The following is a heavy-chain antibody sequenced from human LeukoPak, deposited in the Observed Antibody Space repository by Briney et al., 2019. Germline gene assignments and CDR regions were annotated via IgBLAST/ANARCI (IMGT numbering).Heavy chain of an antibody. CDR3: ARDTWTNGAGAALFGY. J-gene: IGHJ4*02. D-gene: IGHD1-26*01. V-gene: IGHV1-18*01. CDR2: ISAYNGDT. CDR1: GYTFTSYG. Sequence: GASVKVSCKASGYTFTSYGISWVRQAPGQGLEWMGWISAYNGDTNYAQKLQGRVTMTTDTSTTTAYMELRSLRSDDTAVYYCARDTWTNGAGAALFGYWGQGTLVTASS.